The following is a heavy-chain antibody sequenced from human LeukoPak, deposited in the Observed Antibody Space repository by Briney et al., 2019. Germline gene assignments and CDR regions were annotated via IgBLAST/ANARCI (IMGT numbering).Heavy chain of an antibody. V-gene: IGHV3-7*01. D-gene: IGHD5-18*01. J-gene: IGHJ4*02. CDR2: IKQDGSEK. CDR1: GFTFSSYW. CDR3: AKDGRWQLWPYYYFDY. Sequence: GGSLRLSCAASGFTFSSYWMSWVRQAPGKGLEWVTNIKQDGSEKYYVDSVKGRFTISRDNAKNSLYLQMNSLRDEDTAVYYCAKDGRWQLWPYYYFDYWGQRTQVTVSS.